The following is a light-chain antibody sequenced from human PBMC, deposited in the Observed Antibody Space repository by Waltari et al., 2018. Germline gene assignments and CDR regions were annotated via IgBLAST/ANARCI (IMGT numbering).Light chain of an antibody. CDR2: GAS. CDR1: QSVSSY. J-gene: IGKJ4*01. Sequence: EIVLTQSPDPLSLSPGERAPLSCRASQSVSSYLAWYQQKRGQAPRLLIYGASNRATGIPARFSGSGSGTDFTLTISTLEPEDFAVYYCQQRSNWPLTFGGGTKVEIK. CDR3: QQRSNWPLT. V-gene: IGKV3-11*01.